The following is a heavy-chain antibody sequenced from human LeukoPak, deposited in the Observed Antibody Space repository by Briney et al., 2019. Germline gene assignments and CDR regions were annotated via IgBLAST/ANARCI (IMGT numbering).Heavy chain of an antibody. D-gene: IGHD4/OR15-4a*01. V-gene: IGHV3-49*04. J-gene: IGHJ4*02. Sequence: PGGSLRLSCTASGFTFGDYAMSWVRQAPGEGLEGVGLIRNKGYGGAAEYAASVKGRFIISRDDSKSIAYLQMNSLQAEDTAVYYCTRAWVQSNFDYWGQGTLVTVSS. CDR3: TRAWVQSNFDY. CDR1: GFTFGDYA. CDR2: IRNKGYGGAA.